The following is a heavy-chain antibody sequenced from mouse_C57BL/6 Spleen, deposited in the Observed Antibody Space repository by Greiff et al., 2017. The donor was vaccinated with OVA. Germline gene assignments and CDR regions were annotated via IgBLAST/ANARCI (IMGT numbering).Heavy chain of an antibody. CDR1: GYTFTSYW. CDR3: ARTHGSSYDYYDMDE. Sequence: VQLQQPGAELVKPGASVKLSCKASGYTFTSYWMQWVKQRPGQGLEWIGEIDPSDSYTNYNPQFKGKATLTVDTASSTGYMQLSSLTSEDSAVYYGARTHGSSYDYYDMDEWGQGTSVTVTT. J-gene: IGHJ4*01. CDR2: IDPSDSYT. V-gene: IGHV1-50*01. D-gene: IGHD1-1*01.